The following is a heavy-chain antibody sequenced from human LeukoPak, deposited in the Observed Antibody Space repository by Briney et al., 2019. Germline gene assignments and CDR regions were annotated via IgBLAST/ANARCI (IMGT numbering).Heavy chain of an antibody. V-gene: IGHV3-21*01. CDR3: ARDLISGWRLGAFDI. D-gene: IGHD6-19*01. CDR1: GFTFSSYA. Sequence: PGGSLRLSCAASGFTFSSYAMNWVRQAPGKGLEWVSSISSSSSYIYYADSVKGRFTISRDNAKNSLYLQMNSLRAEDTAVYYCARDLISGWRLGAFDIWGQGTMVTVSS. CDR2: ISSSSSYI. J-gene: IGHJ3*02.